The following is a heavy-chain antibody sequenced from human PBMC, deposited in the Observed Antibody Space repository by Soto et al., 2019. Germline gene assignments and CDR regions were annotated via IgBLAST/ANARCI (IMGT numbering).Heavy chain of an antibody. Sequence: PSETLSLTCTVSGGSVSNGMYYWSWIRQPPGKGLEWIGNVYFTGATIYNPSLKSRVTISVDTSKNQFSLKLSSVTAADTAVYYCARGHVVTTTSNWFDPWGQGTLVTVSS. CDR3: ARGHVVTTTSNWFDP. J-gene: IGHJ5*02. V-gene: IGHV4-61*01. CDR2: VYFTGAT. CDR1: GGSVSNGMYY. D-gene: IGHD3-22*01.